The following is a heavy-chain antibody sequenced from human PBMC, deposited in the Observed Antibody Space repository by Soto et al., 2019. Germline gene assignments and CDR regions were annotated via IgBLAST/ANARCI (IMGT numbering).Heavy chain of an antibody. CDR1: GGSFSGYY. V-gene: IGHV4-34*01. CDR3: ARGPGESSSWYARVGFFDY. CDR2: INHSGST. Sequence: SETLSLTCAVYGGSFSGYYWSWIRQPPGKGLEWIGEINHSGSTNYNPSLKSRVTISVDTSKNQFSLKLSSVTAADTAVYYCARGPGESSSWYARVGFFDYWGQGTLVTVSS. J-gene: IGHJ4*02. D-gene: IGHD6-13*01.